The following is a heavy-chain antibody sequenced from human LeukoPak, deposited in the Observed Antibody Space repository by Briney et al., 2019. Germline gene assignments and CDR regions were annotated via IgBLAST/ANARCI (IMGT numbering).Heavy chain of an antibody. CDR1: GDSISSSKW. Sequence: SGTLSLTCVVSGDSISSSKWWSWVRQPPGKGLEWIGEIHHSGCANYNPSLKSRVTISVDKSENQFSLKLTSVTAADTAVYYCARAQDHYDILTGSPRGAFDIWGQGTMVTVSS. CDR2: IHHSGCA. V-gene: IGHV4-4*02. D-gene: IGHD3-9*01. CDR3: ARAQDHYDILTGSPRGAFDI. J-gene: IGHJ3*02.